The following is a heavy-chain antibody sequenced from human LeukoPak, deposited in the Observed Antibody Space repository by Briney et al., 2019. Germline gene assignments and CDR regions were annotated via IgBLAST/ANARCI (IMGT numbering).Heavy chain of an antibody. V-gene: IGHV4-39*01. CDR1: GGSISSSSYY. CDR3: ASRTIGLELPGPYGNGGWFDP. J-gene: IGHJ5*02. CDR2: IYYSGST. D-gene: IGHD1-7*01. Sequence: SETLSLTCTVSGGSISSSSYYWGWIRQPPGKGLEWIGSIYYSGSTYYNPSLKSRVTISVDTSKNQFSLKLSSVTAADTAVYYCASRTIGLELPGPYGNGGWFDPWGQGTLVTVSS.